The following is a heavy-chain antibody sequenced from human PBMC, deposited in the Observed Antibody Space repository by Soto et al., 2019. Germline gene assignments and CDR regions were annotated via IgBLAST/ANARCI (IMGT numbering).Heavy chain of an antibody. CDR2: IIPIFGTA. CDR3: ARGRGYDSSCYSPSNWFDP. V-gene: IGHV1-69*06. Sequence: QVQLVQSGAEVKKPGSSVKVSCKASGGTFSSYAISWVRQAPGQGLEWMGGIIPIFGTANYAQKFQGRVTITADKSTSPAYMELSSLRSEDTAVYYCARGRGYDSSCYSPSNWFDPWGQGTLVTVSS. J-gene: IGHJ5*02. D-gene: IGHD3-22*01. CDR1: GGTFSSYA.